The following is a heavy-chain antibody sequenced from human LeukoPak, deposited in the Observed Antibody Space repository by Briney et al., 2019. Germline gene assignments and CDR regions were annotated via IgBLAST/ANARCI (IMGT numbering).Heavy chain of an antibody. V-gene: IGHV4-39*01. Sequence: PSETLSLTCTVSGGSISSSSYYGGWIRQPPGKGLEWIGSIYYSGSTYYNPSLKSRVTISVDTSKNQFSLKLSSVTAADTAVYYCARHDAFPTTTVVTGGFDYWGQGTLVTVSS. CDR1: GGSISSSSYY. CDR2: IYYSGST. D-gene: IGHD4-23*01. CDR3: ARHDAFPTTTVVTGGFDY. J-gene: IGHJ4*02.